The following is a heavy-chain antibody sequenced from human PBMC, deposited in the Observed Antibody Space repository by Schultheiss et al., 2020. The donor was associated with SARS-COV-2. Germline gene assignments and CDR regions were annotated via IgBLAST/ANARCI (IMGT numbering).Heavy chain of an antibody. D-gene: IGHD3-10*01. CDR2: ISGSGGST. Sequence: GGSLRLSCAASGFTFSSYAMSWVRQAPGKGLEWVSDISGSGGSTYYADSVKGRFTISRDNSKNTLYLQMNSLRAEDTAVYYCAKDAHYYGSGSYYDYWGQGTLVTVSS. J-gene: IGHJ4*02. CDR3: AKDAHYYGSGSYYDY. V-gene: IGHV3-23*01. CDR1: GFTFSSYA.